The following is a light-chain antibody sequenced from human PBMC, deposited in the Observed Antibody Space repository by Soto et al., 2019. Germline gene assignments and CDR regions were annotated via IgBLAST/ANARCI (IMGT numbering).Light chain of an antibody. CDR1: QRISSTY. CDR2: GTS. CDR3: HQYCSP. V-gene: IGKV3-20*01. Sequence: EIVLTQSPGTLSLSPGERATLSCTPSQRISSTYLAWYQQKPGQATRLLIYGTSNRATGVPDRFSGSGSATDFTLTISRLVPADFAVYYYHQYCSPFGGGTKVEIK. J-gene: IGKJ4*01.